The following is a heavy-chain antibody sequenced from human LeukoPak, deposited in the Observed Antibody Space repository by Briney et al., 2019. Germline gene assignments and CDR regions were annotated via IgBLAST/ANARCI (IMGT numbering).Heavy chain of an antibody. CDR1: GGSFSGCY. V-gene: IGHV4-34*01. J-gene: IGHJ4*02. Sequence: PSETLSLTCAVYGGSFSGCYWSWIRQPPGKGREWIGEINHSGSTNYNPSLKSRVTISVDTSKNQFSLKLGSVTAADTAVYCCASHNPGFGDIVATTAYYFDYWGQGTLVTVSS. CDR3: ASHNPGFGDIVATTAYYFDY. D-gene: IGHD5-12*01. CDR2: INHSGST.